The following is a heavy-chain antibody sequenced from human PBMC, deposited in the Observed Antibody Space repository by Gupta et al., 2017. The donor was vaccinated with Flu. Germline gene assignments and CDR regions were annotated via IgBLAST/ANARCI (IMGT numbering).Heavy chain of an antibody. D-gene: IGHD3-22*01. Sequence: QVQLVESGGGVVQPGTSLTLSCAASWFTFSSRAIHWVRQAPGKGLECVAVISGDGTKKYYADSVKGRFTISRDNSKNTQYLQMNSLRAEDTAVYYCAKKGYSSGYTDAFDIWGQGTMVAVSS. V-gene: IGHV3-30*18. CDR1: WFTFSSRA. J-gene: IGHJ3*02. CDR2: ISGDGTKK. CDR3: AKKGYSSGYTDAFDI.